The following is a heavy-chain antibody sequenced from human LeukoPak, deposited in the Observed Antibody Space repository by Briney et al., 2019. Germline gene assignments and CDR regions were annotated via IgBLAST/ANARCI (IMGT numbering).Heavy chain of an antibody. V-gene: IGHV4-59*01. CDR3: ARGVRSTSWGYYYGMDV. D-gene: IGHD2-2*01. CDR2: IYYSGST. Sequence: SETLSLTCTVSGGSISSYYWSRIRQPPGKGLEWIGYIYYSGSTNYNPSLKSRVTISVDTSKNQFSLKLSSVTAADTAVYYCARGVRSTSWGYYYGMDVWGKGTTVTVSS. J-gene: IGHJ6*04. CDR1: GGSISSYY.